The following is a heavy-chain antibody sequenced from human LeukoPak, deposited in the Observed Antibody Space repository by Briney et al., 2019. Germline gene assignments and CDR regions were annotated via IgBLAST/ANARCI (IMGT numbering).Heavy chain of an antibody. D-gene: IGHD6-19*01. V-gene: IGHV4-61*02. CDR1: GGSISSGSYY. J-gene: IGHJ1*01. Sequence: SETLSLTCTVSGGSISSGSYYWSWIRQPAGKGLEWIGRIYTSGSTNYNPSLKSRVTISVDTSKNQFSLKLSSVTAADTAVYYCARSIAVAGSEYFQHWGQGTLVTVSS. CDR3: ARSIAVAGSEYFQH. CDR2: IYTSGST.